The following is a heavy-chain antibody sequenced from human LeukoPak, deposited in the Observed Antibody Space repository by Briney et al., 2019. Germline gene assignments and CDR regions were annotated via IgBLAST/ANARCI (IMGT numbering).Heavy chain of an antibody. CDR1: GFTFNDYG. V-gene: IGHV3-20*04. Sequence: RSGGSLRLSCAASGFTFNDYGMSWVRQAPGKGLEWVSGINWNGGSTGYADSVKGRFTISRDNAKNSLYLQMNSLRAEDTALYYCAKANYRSGTASYGRDIWGQGTTVTVSS. D-gene: IGHD3-10*01. CDR2: INWNGGST. J-gene: IGHJ6*02. CDR3: AKANYRSGTASYGRDI.